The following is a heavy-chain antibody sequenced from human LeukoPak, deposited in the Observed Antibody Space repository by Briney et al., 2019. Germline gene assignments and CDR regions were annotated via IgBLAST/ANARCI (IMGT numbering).Heavy chain of an antibody. Sequence: PGGSLRLSCAASGFTFRSYAMSWVRRAPGKGLEWVSAISGSGDSTYYADSVKGRFTISRDNSKNTLYLQMSSLRVEDTAVYYCAKDLLTILSFDIWGQGTMVTVSS. D-gene: IGHD3-9*01. CDR3: AKDLLTILSFDI. CDR2: ISGSGDST. J-gene: IGHJ3*02. CDR1: GFTFRSYA. V-gene: IGHV3-23*01.